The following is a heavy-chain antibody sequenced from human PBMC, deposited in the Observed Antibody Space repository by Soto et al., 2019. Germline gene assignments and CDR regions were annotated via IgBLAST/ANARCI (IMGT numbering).Heavy chain of an antibody. V-gene: IGHV3-11*01. J-gene: IGHJ4*02. D-gene: IGHD2-21*02. CDR2: ISSSGSTI. Sequence: QVQLVESGGGLVKPGGSLRLSCAASGFTFSDYYMSWIRQAPGKGLEWVSYISSSGSTIYYADSVKGRFTISSDNAKNSLYLQMNSLRDDDTAVYYCARGSMAYCGGDCPGYFDYWGQGTLVTVSS. CDR1: GFTFSDYY. CDR3: ARGSMAYCGGDCPGYFDY.